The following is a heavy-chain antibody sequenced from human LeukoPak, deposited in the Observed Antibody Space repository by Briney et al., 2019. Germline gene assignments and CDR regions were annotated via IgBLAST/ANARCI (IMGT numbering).Heavy chain of an antibody. CDR1: GFTFSSYW. J-gene: IGHJ4*02. CDR3: AREVRYSAHFDY. D-gene: IGHD6-13*01. Sequence: GGSLRLSCAASGFTFSSYWMNWARQAPGKGLEWVASINHNGNVNYYVDSVKGRFTISRDNAKNSLYLQMSNLRAEDTAVYYCAREVRYSAHFDYWGQGTLVTVSS. CDR2: INHNGNVN. V-gene: IGHV3-7*03.